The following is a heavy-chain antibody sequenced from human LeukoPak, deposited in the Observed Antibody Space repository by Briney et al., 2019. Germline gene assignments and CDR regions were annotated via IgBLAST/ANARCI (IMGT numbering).Heavy chain of an antibody. J-gene: IGHJ4*02. CDR2: IYSDGTA. CDR1: GFTVSSNY. Sequence: GGSLRLSCAASGFTVSSNYMSWVRQAPGKGLEWVAIIYSDGTAYYADSVKGRFAISRDNSKNTLYLQMNSLRAEDTAVYYCARAKVGAAGFFDYWGQRTLVTVSS. CDR3: ARAKVGAAGFFDY. V-gene: IGHV3-53*01. D-gene: IGHD6-13*01.